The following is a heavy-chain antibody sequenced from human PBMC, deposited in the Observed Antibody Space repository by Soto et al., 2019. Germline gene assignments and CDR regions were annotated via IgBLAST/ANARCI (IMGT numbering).Heavy chain of an antibody. D-gene: IGHD2-8*02. V-gene: IGHV1-58*02. CDR3: AAVPGQYGMDV. J-gene: IGHJ6*02. CDR2: IVVGSGST. CDR1: GGTFSSYA. Sequence: SVKVSCKASGGTFSSYAISWVRQAPGQRLEWIGWIVVGSGSTNYAQKFQERVTITRDMSTSTAYMELSSLRSEDTAVYYCAAVPGQYGMDVWGQGTTVTVSS.